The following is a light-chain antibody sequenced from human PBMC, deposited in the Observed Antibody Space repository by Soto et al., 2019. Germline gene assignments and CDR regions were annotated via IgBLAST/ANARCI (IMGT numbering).Light chain of an antibody. J-gene: IGKJ1*01. V-gene: IGKV3-15*01. CDR2: GAS. CDR3: QQYNNWPKT. CDR1: QSVRSN. Sequence: EVVMTQSPATLSVSPGERATISCRASQSVRSNLAWYQQKPGQAPRLLISGASTRATCFPARFSGSGSGTEFTLTISSLQSEDLAVYYCQQYNNWPKTFGQGTKV.